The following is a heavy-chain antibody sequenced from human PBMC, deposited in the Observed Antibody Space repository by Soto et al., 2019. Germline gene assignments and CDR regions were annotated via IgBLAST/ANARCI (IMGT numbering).Heavy chain of an antibody. D-gene: IGHD6-6*01. V-gene: IGHV4-39*01. CDR1: GASITSLYYY. CDR3: ARRGWGSSSFFDY. Sequence: SETLSLTCTVSGASITSLYYYWGWIRHPPGKGLEWIGSSYHSGSTYYAPSLMSRVAMSVDTSKNQFSLKLNSVTAADTAVYYCARRGWGSSSFFDYWGQGTLVTVSS. J-gene: IGHJ4*02. CDR2: SYHSGST.